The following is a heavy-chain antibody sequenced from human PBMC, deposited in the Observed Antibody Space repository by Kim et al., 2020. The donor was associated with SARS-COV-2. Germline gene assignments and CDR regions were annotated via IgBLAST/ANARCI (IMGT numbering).Heavy chain of an antibody. CDR1: GYSFTSYW. Sequence: GESLKISCKGSGYSFTSYWIGWVRQMPGKGLEWMGIIYPGDSDTRYSPSFQGQVTISADKSISTAYLQWSSLKASDTAMYYCAGIAARRRSYYYGMDVWGQGTTVTVSS. CDR2: IYPGDSDT. V-gene: IGHV5-51*01. D-gene: IGHD6-6*01. CDR3: AGIAARRRSYYYGMDV. J-gene: IGHJ6*02.